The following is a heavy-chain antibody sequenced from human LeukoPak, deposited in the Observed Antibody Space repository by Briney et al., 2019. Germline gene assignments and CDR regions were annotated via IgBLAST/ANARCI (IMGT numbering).Heavy chain of an antibody. CDR2: ISSSSSYI. V-gene: IGHV3-21*01. CDR3: ARFGELSPGYYYYYMDV. Sequence: GGSLRLSCAASGFTFSSYGMSWDRQAPGKGLEWVSSISSSSSYIYYADSVKGRFTISRDNAKNSLYLQMNSLRAEDTAVYYCARFGELSPGYYYYYMDVWGKGTTITISS. D-gene: IGHD3-10*01. CDR1: GFTFSSYG. J-gene: IGHJ6*03.